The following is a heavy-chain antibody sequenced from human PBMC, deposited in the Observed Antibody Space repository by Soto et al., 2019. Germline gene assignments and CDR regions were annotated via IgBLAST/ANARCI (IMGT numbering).Heavy chain of an antibody. Sequence: GSLRLSCAASGFTFRNYAMTWARQAPGKGLEWVSSLLRSGSSAYYADSVRGRFSISSDTSANSLYLQMDNLRAEDTAIHYCAKDAISGDGIWLMDSWGQGTVVTVSS. CDR3: AKDAISGDGIWLMDS. CDR2: LLRSGSSA. D-gene: IGHD4-17*01. CDR1: GFTFRNYA. V-gene: IGHV3-23*01. J-gene: IGHJ5*02.